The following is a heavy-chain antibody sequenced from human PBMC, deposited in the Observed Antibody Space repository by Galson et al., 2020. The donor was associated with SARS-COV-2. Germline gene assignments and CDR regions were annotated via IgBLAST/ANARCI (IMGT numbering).Heavy chain of an antibody. J-gene: IGHJ6*03. D-gene: IGHD3-3*01. V-gene: IGHV1-8*01. CDR3: ARGGLITIFGVVRYYYYYYMDV. CDR1: GYTFTSYD. Sequence: ASVKVSCKASGYTFTSYDINWVRQATGQGLEWMGWMNPNSGNTGYAQKFQGRVTMTRNTSISTAYMELSSLRSEDTAVYYCARGGLITIFGVVRYYYYYYMDVWGKGTTVTVSS. CDR2: MNPNSGNT.